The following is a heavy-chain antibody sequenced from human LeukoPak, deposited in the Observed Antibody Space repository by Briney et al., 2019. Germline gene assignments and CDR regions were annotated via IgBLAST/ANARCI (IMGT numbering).Heavy chain of an antibody. J-gene: IGHJ4*02. CDR3: ARDLANLGYFDY. CDR1: GFTVSSNY. CDR2: IYSGGST. D-gene: IGHD3-3*02. Sequence: PGGSLRLSCAASGFTVSSNYMSWVRQAPGKGLEWVSVIYSGGSTYYADSVKGRFTISRDNSKNTLYLQMNSLRPEDTAIYYCARDLANLGYFDYWGQGTLVTVSS. V-gene: IGHV3-66*01.